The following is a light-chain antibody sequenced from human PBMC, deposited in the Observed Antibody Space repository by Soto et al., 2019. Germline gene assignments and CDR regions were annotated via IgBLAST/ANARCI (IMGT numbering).Light chain of an antibody. J-gene: IGLJ1*01. CDR1: SSDIGIYNF. V-gene: IGLV2-14*03. CDR3: GTWDDSLFSFV. Sequence: QSALTQPASVSGSPGQSITIFCTGTSSDIGIYNFVSWYQQHPGKAPKLMIYNVYSRPSGVSSRFSGSKSGTSAKLVITGLQTGDEAVYYCGTWDDSLFSFVFGPGTKVTVL. CDR2: NVY.